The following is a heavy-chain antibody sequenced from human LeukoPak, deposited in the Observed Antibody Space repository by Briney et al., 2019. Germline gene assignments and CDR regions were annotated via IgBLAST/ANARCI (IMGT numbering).Heavy chain of an antibody. Sequence: GGSLRLSCAASGFTVSSNYMSWVRQAPGKGLEWVSVIYSGGSTYYADSVKGRFTISRDNSKNTVYLQMTSLRTEGTAVYYCAKDQIGWAPGYVSGPLDQWGQGTLVTVSS. J-gene: IGHJ4*02. CDR3: AKDQIGWAPGYVSGPLDQ. CDR2: IYSGGST. D-gene: IGHD6-19*01. V-gene: IGHV3-66*02. CDR1: GFTVSSNY.